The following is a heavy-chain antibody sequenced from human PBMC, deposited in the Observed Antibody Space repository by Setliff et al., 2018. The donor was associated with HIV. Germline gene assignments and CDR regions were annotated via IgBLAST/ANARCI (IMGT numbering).Heavy chain of an antibody. CDR3: ARERRYCSGGSCSKFFDY. CDR1: GYTFTSYA. V-gene: IGHV1-3*01. CDR2: INAGNGNT. Sequence: GASVKVSCKASGYTFTSYAMHWVRQAPGQRLEWMGWINAGNGNTKYSQKFQGRLTITADESTRTAYMELSSLRSEDTAVYSCARERRYCSGGSCSKFFDYWGQGTLVTVSS. D-gene: IGHD2-15*01. J-gene: IGHJ4*02.